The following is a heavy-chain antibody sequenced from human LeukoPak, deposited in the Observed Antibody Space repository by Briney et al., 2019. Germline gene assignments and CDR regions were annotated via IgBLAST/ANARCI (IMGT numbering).Heavy chain of an antibody. CDR2: ISYDGSNK. CDR3: ARETAVTQNDAFDV. CDR1: GFTFSRYG. D-gene: IGHD4-17*01. V-gene: IGHV3-30*03. Sequence: GRSLRLSCAASGFTFSRYGMHWVRQAPGKGLEWVAAISYDGSNKNYADIVKGRFTISRDNSKNTLYLQMNSLRVEDTAVYYCARETAVTQNDAFDVWGQGTMVTVSS. J-gene: IGHJ3*01.